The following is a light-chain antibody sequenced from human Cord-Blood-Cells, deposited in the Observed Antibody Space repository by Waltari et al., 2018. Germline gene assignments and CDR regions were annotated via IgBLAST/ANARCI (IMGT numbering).Light chain of an antibody. CDR3: QQYGSSPWT. V-gene: IGKV3-20*01. CDR1: QSVSSSY. CDR2: GAS. Sequence: EIVLTQSPGTLSLSPGERATLSCRASQSVSSSYFAWDQQKPGQAPRRLIYGASSRATGIPDRFSGSGSGTDFTLTISRLEPEDFAVYYCQQYGSSPWTFDQGTKVEIK. J-gene: IGKJ1*01.